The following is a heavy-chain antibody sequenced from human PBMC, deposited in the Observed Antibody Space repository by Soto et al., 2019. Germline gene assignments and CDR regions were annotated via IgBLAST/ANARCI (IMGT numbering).Heavy chain of an antibody. CDR3: ERYVDRGPNWFDP. J-gene: IGHJ5*02. D-gene: IGHD3-10*01. CDR1: GDSVSSNSAA. V-gene: IGHV6-1*01. CDR2: TYYKSKWYN. Sequence: QTLSVTCVVSGDSVSSNSAAWGLIGQSPSRGLEWLGSTYYKSKWYNDYAVSVKSRITINPDTSKNQFSLQLNSVTPEDTAVYYCERYVDRGPNWFDPWGQGTLVTVSS.